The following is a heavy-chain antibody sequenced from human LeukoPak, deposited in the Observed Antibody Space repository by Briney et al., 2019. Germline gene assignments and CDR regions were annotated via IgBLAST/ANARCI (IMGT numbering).Heavy chain of an antibody. CDR3: ARDIGSSNDY. CDR2: IIPILGIA. V-gene: IGHV1-69*04. Sequence: ASVTVSCKASGGTFSSYAISWVRQAPGQGLEWMGRIIPILGIANYAQKFQGRVTITADKSTSTAYMELSSLRSEDTAVYYCARDIGSSNDYWGQGTLVTVSS. J-gene: IGHJ4*02. CDR1: GGTFSSYA. D-gene: IGHD2-15*01.